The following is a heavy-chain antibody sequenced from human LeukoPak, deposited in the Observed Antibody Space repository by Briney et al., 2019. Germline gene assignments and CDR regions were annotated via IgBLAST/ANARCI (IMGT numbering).Heavy chain of an antibody. D-gene: IGHD2-2*01. V-gene: IGHV3-48*03. CDR3: LRAGPGYRGNTSCRPFDP. J-gene: IGHJ5*02. CDR1: GFSFSAYE. Sequence: GGALRVSCAASGFSFSAYEMIWVRQAPGKGLGPGSYISGSGYSLSYADPVRGRFTISRGSAKNSLFLQMNSLRVEGTASCYCLRAGPGYRGNTSCRPFDPWGRGTLVTVSS. CDR2: ISGSGYSL.